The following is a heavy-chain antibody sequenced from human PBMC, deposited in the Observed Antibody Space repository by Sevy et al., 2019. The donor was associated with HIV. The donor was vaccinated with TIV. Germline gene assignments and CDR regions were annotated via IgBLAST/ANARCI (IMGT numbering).Heavy chain of an antibody. D-gene: IGHD1-26*01. CDR2: INPDSGGT. CDR3: ARDLIVGATPLDY. V-gene: IGHV1-2*02. Sequence: ASVKVSCKASGYTFTGYYMHWVRQAPGQGLEWMGWINPDSGGTNYAQKFQGRVTMTRDTSISTAYMELSRLRSDDTAVYYCARDLIVGATPLDYWGQGTLVTVSS. CDR1: GYTFTGYY. J-gene: IGHJ4*02.